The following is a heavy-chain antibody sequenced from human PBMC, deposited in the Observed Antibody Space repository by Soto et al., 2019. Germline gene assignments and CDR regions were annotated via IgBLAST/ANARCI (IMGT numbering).Heavy chain of an antibody. CDR2: IYYSGST. Sequence: TSETLSLTCTVSGGSISSYYWSWIRQPPGKGLEWIGYIYYSGSTNYNPSLKSRVTISVDTSKNQFSLKLSSVTAADTAVYYCARHGFFSPWDYYYYCYMDVWGKGTTVTVSS. V-gene: IGHV4-59*08. J-gene: IGHJ6*03. CDR3: ARHGFFSPWDYYYYCYMDV. D-gene: IGHD3-10*01. CDR1: GGSISSYY.